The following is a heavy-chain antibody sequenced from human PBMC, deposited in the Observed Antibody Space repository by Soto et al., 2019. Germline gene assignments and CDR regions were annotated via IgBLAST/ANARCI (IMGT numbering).Heavy chain of an antibody. CDR2: MNPDSGNR. V-gene: IGHV1-8*01. D-gene: IGHD2-8*01. J-gene: IGHJ5*02. CDR1: GYTFINYD. Sequence: ASVKVSCKASGYTFINYDINWVRQAPGQGLEWVGWMNPDSGNRGYAQNFQGRVTMTRNTSIRSVYMELSSLTSEDTAVYYCARRRGSNGWLELWGQGTMVTVSS. CDR3: ARRRGSNGWLEL.